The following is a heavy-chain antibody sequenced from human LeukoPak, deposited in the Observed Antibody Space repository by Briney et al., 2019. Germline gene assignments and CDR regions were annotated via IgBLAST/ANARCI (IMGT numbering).Heavy chain of an antibody. Sequence: SETLSLTCAVYGGSFSGYYWSWIRQPPGKGLEWIGEINHSGSTNYNPSLKSRVTISVDTSKNRFSLKLSSVTAADTAVYYCARKVITMVRGVIITGYYYYYMDVWGKGTTVTISS. CDR1: GGSFSGYY. D-gene: IGHD3-10*01. J-gene: IGHJ6*03. V-gene: IGHV4-34*01. CDR2: INHSGST. CDR3: ARKVITMVRGVIITGYYYYYMDV.